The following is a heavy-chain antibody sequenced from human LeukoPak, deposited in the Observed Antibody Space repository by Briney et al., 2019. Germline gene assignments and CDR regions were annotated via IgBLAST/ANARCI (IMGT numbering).Heavy chain of an antibody. Sequence: PSGTLSLTCAVSGGSISSCDWWSWVRQPPGRGLEWIGEIYHSRSTNYNPSLKSRVTISVDKSKNQFSLKLSCVTAADTVVYYCARVKGGAKDYYGMDVWGKGTTVTASS. CDR3: ARVKGGAKDYYGMDV. J-gene: IGHJ6*04. CDR1: GGSISSCDW. V-gene: IGHV4-4*02. D-gene: IGHD4/OR15-4a*01. CDR2: IYHSRST.